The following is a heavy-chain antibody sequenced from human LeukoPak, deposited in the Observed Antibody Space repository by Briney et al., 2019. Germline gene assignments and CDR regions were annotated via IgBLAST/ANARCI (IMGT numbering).Heavy chain of an antibody. D-gene: IGHD3-10*01. CDR2: VYNSGST. CDR1: GGSISSYY. CDR3: ARHLVYGSGTQPYFDY. Sequence: SETLSLTCTVSGGSISSYYWSWIRQPPGRGLEWIAYVYNSGSTNYNPSLKSRVTISVDTSKNQFSLDLFTVTAADTAVYYCARHLVYGSGTQPYFDYWGQGTLVTVSS. V-gene: IGHV4-59*08. J-gene: IGHJ4*02.